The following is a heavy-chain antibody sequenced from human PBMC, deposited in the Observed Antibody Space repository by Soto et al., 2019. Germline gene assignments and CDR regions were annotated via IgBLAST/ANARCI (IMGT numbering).Heavy chain of an antibody. CDR3: AKAVATSVRIGPYYYYMDV. D-gene: IGHD5-12*01. J-gene: IGHJ6*03. V-gene: IGHV3-23*01. Sequence: GGSLRLSCAASGFTFSSYAMSWVRQAPGKGLEWVSAISGSGGSTYYADSVKGRFTISRDNSKNTLYLQMNSLRAEDTAVYYCAKAVATSVRIGPYYYYMDVWGKGTTVTVSS. CDR2: ISGSGGST. CDR1: GFTFSSYA.